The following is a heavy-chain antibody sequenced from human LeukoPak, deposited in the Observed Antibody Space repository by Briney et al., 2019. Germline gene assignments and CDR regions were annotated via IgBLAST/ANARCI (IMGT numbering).Heavy chain of an antibody. Sequence: ASVTVSCKASGYTFTSYYMHWVRQAPGQGLEWMGIINPSGGSTSYAQKFQGRVTITADESTSTAYMELSSLRSEDTAVYYCAGGLELQWLLYRGWFDPWGQGILVTVSS. V-gene: IGHV1-46*01. D-gene: IGHD3-3*01. J-gene: IGHJ5*02. CDR1: GYTFTSYY. CDR3: AGGLELQWLLYRGWFDP. CDR2: INPSGGST.